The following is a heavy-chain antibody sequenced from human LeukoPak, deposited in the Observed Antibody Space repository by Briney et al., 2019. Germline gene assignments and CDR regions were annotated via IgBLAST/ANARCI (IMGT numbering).Heavy chain of an antibody. D-gene: IGHD2-15*01. CDR3: ASDPTRSSGGGCWFNY. CDR2: ISACNGNT. Sequence: ASVKVSCKASGYTFTNYDISWVRQAPGQGLEWTGWISACNGNTNYVQKVQGRVTMTTDTSTSTAYMDLKSLRSDDTAVYYCASDPTRSSGGGCWFNYWGQGTLVTVSS. CDR1: GYTFTNYD. V-gene: IGHV1-18*01. J-gene: IGHJ4*02.